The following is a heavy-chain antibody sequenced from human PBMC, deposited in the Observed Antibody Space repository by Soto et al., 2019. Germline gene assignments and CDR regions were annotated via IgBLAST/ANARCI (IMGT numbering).Heavy chain of an antibody. CDR1: GDSITKSTYY. CDR3: ASVPYYGSGGDGPYFFDY. D-gene: IGHD2-15*01. Sequence: LQLQESGPGLVKPSDTLSLTCTVSGDSITKSTYYWAWVRQTPGKGPEWIGSIYYAGNTYYNPALQRRVTISVDASKNQFSLELQSVTAADSAVYYCASVPYYGSGGDGPYFFDYWGQGILVTVSS. CDR2: IYYAGNT. V-gene: IGHV4-39*01. J-gene: IGHJ4*02.